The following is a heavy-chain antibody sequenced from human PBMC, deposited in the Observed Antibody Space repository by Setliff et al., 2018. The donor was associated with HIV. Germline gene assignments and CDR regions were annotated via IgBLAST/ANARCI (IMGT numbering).Heavy chain of an antibody. CDR3: ARAADYDFWSGYSSGWFDP. V-gene: IGHV1-2*06. CDR1: GYTFTSYY. D-gene: IGHD3-3*01. J-gene: IGHJ5*02. CDR2: IIPNSGGT. Sequence: ASVKVSCKASGYTFTSYYIHWVRQAPGQGLEWMGRIIPNSGGTNFARNFQGRVTMTRDTSISTAYMELSRLRSDDTAVYYCARAADYDFWSGYSSGWFDPWGQGTLVTVSS.